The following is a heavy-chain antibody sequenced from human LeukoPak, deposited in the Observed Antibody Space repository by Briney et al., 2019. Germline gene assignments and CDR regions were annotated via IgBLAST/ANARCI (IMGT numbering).Heavy chain of an antibody. CDR2: IYSGGST. D-gene: IGHD5-12*01. V-gene: IGHV3-53*01. CDR3: ARDSGYDYKAFDI. CDR1: GFTVSSNY. J-gene: IGHJ3*02. Sequence: GGSLRLSCAASGFTVSSNYMSWVRQAPGKGLEWVSVIYSGGSTYYADSVKGRFTISRDNSKNTLYLQMNSLRAEDTAVYYCARDSGYDYKAFDIWGQGTMVTVSS.